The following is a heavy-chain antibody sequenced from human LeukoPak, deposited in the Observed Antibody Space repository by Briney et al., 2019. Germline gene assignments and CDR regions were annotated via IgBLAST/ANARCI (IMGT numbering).Heavy chain of an antibody. D-gene: IGHD4-17*01. V-gene: IGHV3-33*08. CDR1: GFTVSSNY. CDR2: IWYDGSNK. CDR3: ARDRGDYYYFDY. Sequence: PGGSLRLSCAASGFTVSSNYMSWVRQAPGKGLEWVAFIWYDGSNKYYADSVKGRFTISRDNSKNTLYLQMNSLRAEDTAVFYCARDRGDYYYFDYWGQGTLVTVSS. J-gene: IGHJ4*02.